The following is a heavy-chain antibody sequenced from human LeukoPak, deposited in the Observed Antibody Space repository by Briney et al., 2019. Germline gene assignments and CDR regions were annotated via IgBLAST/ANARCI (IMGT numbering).Heavy chain of an antibody. CDR1: GFTFSSYW. V-gene: IGHV3-7*01. Sequence: GGSLRLSCAASGFTFSSYWMSWVRQAPGKGLEWVANIKQDGSEKYYVDSVKGRFTISRDNAKNSLYLQMNSLRAEDTAVYYCARDDTSEASPSYAFDIWGQGTMVTVSS. CDR3: ARDDTSEASPSYAFDI. J-gene: IGHJ3*02. CDR2: IKQDGSEK.